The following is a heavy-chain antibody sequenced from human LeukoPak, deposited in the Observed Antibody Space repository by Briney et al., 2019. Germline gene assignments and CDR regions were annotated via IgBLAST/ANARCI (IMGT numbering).Heavy chain of an antibody. CDR1: GYTFTSHV. CDR3: ARELDAYGSSSDI. J-gene: IGHJ3*02. Sequence: ASVKVSCKASGYTFTSHVMNWARQAPGQGLEWMGIINPSGGSTSYAQKFQGRVTMTRDMSTSTVYMELSSLRSEDTAVYYCARELDAYGSSSDIWGQGTMVTVSS. CDR2: INPSGGST. D-gene: IGHD1-26*01. V-gene: IGHV1-46*01.